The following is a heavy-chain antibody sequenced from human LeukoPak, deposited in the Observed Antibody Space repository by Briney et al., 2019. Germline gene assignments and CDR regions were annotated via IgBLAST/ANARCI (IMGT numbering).Heavy chain of an antibody. CDR2: IKPDGGAQ. D-gene: IGHD1-7*01. V-gene: IGHV3-7*01. CDR3: ARGKTSYYYYYGMDV. Sequence: GGSLRLSCAASGFTFSNYWMTWVRQAPGKGLEWVANIKPDGGAQYYADSVRGRFTISRDSAKNSVFLQMNSLRAEDTAVYYCARGKTSYYYYYGMDVWGQGTTVTVSS. CDR1: GFTFSNYW. J-gene: IGHJ6*02.